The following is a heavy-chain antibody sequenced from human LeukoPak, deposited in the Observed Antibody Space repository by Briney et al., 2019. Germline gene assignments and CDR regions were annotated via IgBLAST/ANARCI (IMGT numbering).Heavy chain of an antibody. CDR2: INPSGGST. D-gene: IGHD6-13*01. J-gene: IGHJ5*02. V-gene: IGHV1-46*03. CDR1: GYTFTSYY. CDR3: ARVLPRIAAAGEISRFDP. Sequence: ASVKDSCKASGYTFTSYYMHWVRQAPGQGVEWMGLINPSGGSTSYAQKFQGRVTMTRDTSTSTVYMELSSLRSEDTAVYYCARVLPRIAAAGEISRFDPWGQGTLVTVSS.